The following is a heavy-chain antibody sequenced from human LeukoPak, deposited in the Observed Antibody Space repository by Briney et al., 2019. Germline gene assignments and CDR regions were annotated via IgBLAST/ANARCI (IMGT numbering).Heavy chain of an antibody. CDR3: VRDSLVGYGHRYFDC. V-gene: IGHV3-48*03. J-gene: IGHJ4*02. CDR2: ISASGSTQ. Sequence: GGSLRLSCTVSGFTFSSYGINWVRQAPGKGLEWVSYISASGSTQFYADSVKGRFTISRDNAKNSLYLQMNSLRVEDTAVYYCVRDSLVGYGHRYFDCWGQGTLVTVSS. CDR1: GFTFSSYG. D-gene: IGHD5-18*01.